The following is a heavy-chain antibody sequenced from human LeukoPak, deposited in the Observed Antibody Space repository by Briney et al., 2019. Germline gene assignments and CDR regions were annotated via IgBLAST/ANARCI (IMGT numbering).Heavy chain of an antibody. J-gene: IGHJ4*02. V-gene: IGHV3-21*01. CDR2: ISSSSSYI. D-gene: IGHD3-22*01. Sequence: GGSLRLSCAASGFTFSNYNMNWVRQAPGKGLEWVSSISSSSSYIYYADSVKGRFTISRDNAKNSLYLQMNSLRAEDTAVYYCARGPYYYDSSGYGGYFDYWGQGTLVTVSS. CDR3: ARGPYYYDSSGYGGYFDY. CDR1: GFTFSNYN.